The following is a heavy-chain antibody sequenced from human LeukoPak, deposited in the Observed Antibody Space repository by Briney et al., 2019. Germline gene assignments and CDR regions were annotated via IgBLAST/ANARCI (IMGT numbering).Heavy chain of an antibody. J-gene: IGHJ4*02. CDR2: IYYSGST. D-gene: IGHD5-12*01. CDR1: GCSISSYY. CDR3: AGHGGCRGYDYHFDY. Sequence: SETLSLTCTVSGCSISSYYWSWIRQPPGKGLEWIGYIYYSGSTNYNPSLKSRVTISVDTSKNQFSLNLSSATGADTAVYFCAGHGGCRGYDYHFDYWGQGTLVTVSS. V-gene: IGHV4-59*08.